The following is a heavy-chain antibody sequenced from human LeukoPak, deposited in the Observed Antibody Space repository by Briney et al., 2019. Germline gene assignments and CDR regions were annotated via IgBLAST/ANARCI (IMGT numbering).Heavy chain of an antibody. CDR2: ISGSGGST. CDR1: GFTFSSYA. CDR3: AKDQGEWELPTFNFDY. V-gene: IGHV3-23*01. J-gene: IGHJ4*02. D-gene: IGHD1-26*01. Sequence: GGSLRLSCAASGFTFSSYAMSWVRQAPGKGLEWVSAISGSGGSTYYADSVKGRFTISRDNSKNTLYLQMNSLRAEDTAVYYCAKDQGEWELPTFNFDYWGQGTLVTVSS.